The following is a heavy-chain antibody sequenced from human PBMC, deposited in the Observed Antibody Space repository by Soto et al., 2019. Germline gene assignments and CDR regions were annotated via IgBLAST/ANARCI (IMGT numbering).Heavy chain of an antibody. CDR2: ISNDGSNH. Sequence: QVQLVESGGGVVQPGRSLRLSCAASGFSFSMYTMHWVRQAPGKGLEWVALISNDGSNHDYADSVKGRFTISRDNSKKMVYLQMDGLRAEDTAVYFCAKDLVFSDYYESTAVRWGQGTLVTVSS. CDR3: AKDLVFSDYYESTAVR. D-gene: IGHD3-22*01. CDR1: GFSFSMYT. V-gene: IGHV3-30*18. J-gene: IGHJ4*02.